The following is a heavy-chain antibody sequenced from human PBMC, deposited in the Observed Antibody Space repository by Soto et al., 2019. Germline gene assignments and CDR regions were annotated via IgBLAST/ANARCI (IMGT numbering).Heavy chain of an antibody. J-gene: IGHJ4*02. CDR1: GFTFDDYT. CDR2: ISWDGGST. CDR3: AKDSTTTVTGLFDY. Sequence: GGSLRLSCAASGFTFDDYTMHWVRQAPGKGLEWVSLISWDGGSTYYADSVKGRFTISRDNSKNSLYLQMNSLRTEDTALYYCAKDSTTTVTGLFDYWGQGTLVTVSS. V-gene: IGHV3-43*01. D-gene: IGHD4-17*01.